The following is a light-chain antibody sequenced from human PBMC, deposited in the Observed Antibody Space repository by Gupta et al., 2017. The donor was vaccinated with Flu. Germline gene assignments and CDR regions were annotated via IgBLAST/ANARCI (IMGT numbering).Light chain of an antibody. J-gene: IGLJ2*01. Sequence: SPGQTAIINCSGDILGSRYVCWYYQKPGQSPVLVIYQDNFRPSGIPERFSGSNSGNTATLTITATQPMDDADYYCQAWGSSAILFGGGTRLTVL. CDR2: QDN. CDR1: ILGSRY. CDR3: QAWGSSAIL. V-gene: IGLV3-1*01.